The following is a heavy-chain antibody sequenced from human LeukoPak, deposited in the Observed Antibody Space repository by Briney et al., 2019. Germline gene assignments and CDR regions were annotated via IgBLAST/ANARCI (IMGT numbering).Heavy chain of an antibody. V-gene: IGHV4-34*01. CDR3: ARVRWYYFDY. J-gene: IGHJ4*02. D-gene: IGHD4-23*01. CDR2: INHSGST. Sequence: SETLSLTCAVYGGSFSGYYWSWIRQPPGKGLEWIGEINHSGSTNYNPSLKSRVTISVDTSKNQFSLKLSSVTAADTAVYYCARVRWYYFDYWGQGTLVTVSS. CDR1: GGSFSGYY.